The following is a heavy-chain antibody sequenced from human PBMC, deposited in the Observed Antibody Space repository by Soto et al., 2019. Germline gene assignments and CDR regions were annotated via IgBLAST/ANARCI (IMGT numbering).Heavy chain of an antibody. J-gene: IGHJ6*03. D-gene: IGHD4-17*01. V-gene: IGHV4-59*08. Sequence: SETLSLTCTVSGGSISSYYWSWIRQPPGKGLEWIGYIYYSGSTNYNPSLKSRVTISVDTSKNQFSLKLSSVTAADTAVYYCARGSGDYYYYYYMDVWAKGPRSPSP. CDR3: ARGSGDYYYYYYMDV. CDR2: IYYSGST. CDR1: GGSISSYY.